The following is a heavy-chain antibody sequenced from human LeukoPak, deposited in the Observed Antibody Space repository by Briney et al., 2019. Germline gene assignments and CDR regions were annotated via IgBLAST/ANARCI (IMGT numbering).Heavy chain of an antibody. Sequence: ASVKVSCKASGYTFTSYDINWVRQATGQGLEWMGWMNPNSGNTGYAQKFQGRVTMTRNTSISTAYMELSSLRSEDTAVYYCARWYCYGSGTGNDAFDIWGQGTMVTVSS. V-gene: IGHV1-8*01. CDR2: MNPNSGNT. CDR1: GYTFTSYD. J-gene: IGHJ3*02. D-gene: IGHD3-10*01. CDR3: ARWYCYGSGTGNDAFDI.